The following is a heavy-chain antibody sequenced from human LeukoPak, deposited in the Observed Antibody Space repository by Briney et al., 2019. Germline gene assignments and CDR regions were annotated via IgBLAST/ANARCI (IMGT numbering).Heavy chain of an antibody. D-gene: IGHD1-26*01. V-gene: IGHV3-9*01. CDR3: ARVPIPRGYYFDY. J-gene: IGHJ4*02. CDR1: GFTFDDSA. CDR2: ISWNSGSI. Sequence: GGSLRLSCAASGFTFDDSAMHWVRQAPGKGLEWVSGISWNSGSIGYADSVKGRFTISRDNAKNSLYLQMNSLRAEDTAVYYCARVPIPRGYYFDYWGQGTLVTVSS.